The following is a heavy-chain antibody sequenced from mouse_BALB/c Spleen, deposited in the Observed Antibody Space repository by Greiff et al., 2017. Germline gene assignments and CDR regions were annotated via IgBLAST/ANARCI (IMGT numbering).Heavy chain of an antibody. Sequence: EVQLQESGAELVKPGASVKLSCTASGFNIKDTYMHWVKQRPEQGLEWIGRIDPANGNTKYDPKFQGKATITADTSSNTAYLQLSSLTSEDTAVYYCARDLSFAYWGQGTLVTVSA. J-gene: IGHJ3*01. CDR1: GFNIKDTY. D-gene: IGHD5-1*01. CDR2: IDPANGNT. CDR3: ARDLSFAY. V-gene: IGHV14-3*02.